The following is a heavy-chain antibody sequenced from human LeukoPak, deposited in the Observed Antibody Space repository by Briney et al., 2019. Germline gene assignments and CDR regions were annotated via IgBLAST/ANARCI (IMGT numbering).Heavy chain of an antibody. CDR2: IKQDGSEK. D-gene: IGHD5-18*01. V-gene: IGHV3-7*03. CDR1: GFSFSSYW. CDR3: AREGEYSYGFFGY. Sequence: GGSLRLSCEVSGFSFSSYWMNWVRQAPGKGLEWVANIKQDGSEKYYVDSVKGRFTISRDNAKNSLYLQMNSLRAEDTAVYYCAREGEYSYGFFGYWGQGTLVTVSS. J-gene: IGHJ4*02.